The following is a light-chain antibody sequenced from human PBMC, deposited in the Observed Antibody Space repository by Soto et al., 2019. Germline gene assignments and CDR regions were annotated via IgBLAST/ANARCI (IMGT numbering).Light chain of an antibody. Sequence: DIQMTQSPSSLSASVGDRVTITCRASQGISNSLAWYQQKSGKVPKLLIYAASTFQSGVPSRFSGSGSATYFTLAISSLQPEDVATYYCQEYNSVPLTFGGGTAVEIK. CDR2: AAS. J-gene: IGKJ4*01. V-gene: IGKV1-27*01. CDR1: QGISNS. CDR3: QEYNSVPLT.